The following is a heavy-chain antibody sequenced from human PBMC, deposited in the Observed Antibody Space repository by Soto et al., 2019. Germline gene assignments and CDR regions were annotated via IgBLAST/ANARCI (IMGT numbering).Heavy chain of an antibody. D-gene: IGHD2-15*01. CDR3: SSDSHCGCRTCPMGCFDR. Sequence: GQYLKISCKDSGDGFSIHWHAWPRQMPGKGLEWVGIIYPGNSDTMYSPSFQGEDTISADTALRTTYLQWDTLTPSDTAMYFCSSDSHCGCRTCPMGCFDRWCQGTMVTVSS. V-gene: IGHV5-51*01. J-gene: IGHJ3*02. CDR1: GDGFSIHW. CDR2: IYPGNSDT.